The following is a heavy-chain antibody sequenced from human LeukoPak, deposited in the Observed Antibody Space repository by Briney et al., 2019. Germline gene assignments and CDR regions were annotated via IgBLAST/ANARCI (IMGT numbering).Heavy chain of an antibody. J-gene: IGHJ4*02. CDR1: GFTFSSYS. V-gene: IGHV3-48*01. Sequence: PGGSLRLSCAASGFTFSSYSMNWVRQAPGKGLEWVSYISSSSSTIYYADSVKGRFTISRDNAKNSLYLQMNSLRAEDTAVYYCARASGLRDFDYWGQGTLVTVSS. CDR2: ISSSSSTI. CDR3: ARASGLRDFDY. D-gene: IGHD3-10*01.